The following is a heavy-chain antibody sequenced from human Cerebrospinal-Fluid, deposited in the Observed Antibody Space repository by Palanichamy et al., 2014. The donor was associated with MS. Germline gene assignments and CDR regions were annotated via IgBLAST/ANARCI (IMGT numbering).Heavy chain of an antibody. V-gene: IGHV1-2*02. D-gene: IGHD3-22*01. CDR1: GYTFGAYH. CDR3: AGAPLRRNYYDTSGFYDYYGLDV. J-gene: IGHJ6*02. Sequence: QVQVVQSGAEVKRPGASVRVSCQASGYTFGAYHMHWVRQAPGQGLEWMGWINPNSGGTNYAQKFKGRVTMTRDTSISTAYMELSRLTSDDTAVYYCAGAPLRRNYYDTSGFYDYYGLDVWGQGTTVTVS. CDR2: INPNSGGT.